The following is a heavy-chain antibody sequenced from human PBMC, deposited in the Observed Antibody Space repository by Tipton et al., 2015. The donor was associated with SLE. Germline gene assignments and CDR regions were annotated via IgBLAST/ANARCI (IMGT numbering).Heavy chain of an antibody. D-gene: IGHD3-16*01. V-gene: IGHV4-34*01. J-gene: IGHJ5*02. Sequence: TLSLTCSIYGGSFGGYYWSWIRQPPGKGLEWIGEIDHSGSTNSNPSLKSRVTISVDTSKNQFSLKLSSVTAADTAVYYCARVQAYEGFDPWGQGTLVTVSS. CDR2: IDHSGST. CDR3: ARVQAYEGFDP. CDR1: GGSFGGYY.